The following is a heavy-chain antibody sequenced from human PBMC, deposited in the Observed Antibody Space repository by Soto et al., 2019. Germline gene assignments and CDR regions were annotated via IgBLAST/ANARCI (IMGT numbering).Heavy chain of an antibody. Sequence: SLRLSCAASGFSFDDYAMTWVRHATGKGLEWVSAISGSGDNTYYADSVKGRFTISRDNSRDTLYLQLNTLRAEDTALYYCAKGHYSGYDLAYFDYWGQGTLVTVSS. CDR2: ISGSGDNT. V-gene: IGHV3-23*01. J-gene: IGHJ4*02. CDR3: AKGHYSGYDLAYFDY. CDR1: GFSFDDYA. D-gene: IGHD5-12*01.